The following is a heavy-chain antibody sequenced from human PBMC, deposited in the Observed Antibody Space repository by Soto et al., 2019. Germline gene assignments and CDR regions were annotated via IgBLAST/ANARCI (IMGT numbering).Heavy chain of an antibody. D-gene: IGHD5-12*01. V-gene: IGHV3-9*01. CDR1: GLTFDDYA. Sequence: PGGSLRLSCAASGLTFDDYAMHWVRQAPGKGLEWVSGISWNGGSIGYADSVKGRFTISTDNARNSLYLQMDSLRAEDTALYYCAKARAPAEYRAFDIWGQGTMVTVSS. CDR3: AKARAPAEYRAFDI. CDR2: ISWNGGSI. J-gene: IGHJ3*02.